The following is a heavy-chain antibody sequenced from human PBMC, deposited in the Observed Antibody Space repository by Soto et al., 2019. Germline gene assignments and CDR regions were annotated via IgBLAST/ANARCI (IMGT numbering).Heavy chain of an antibody. D-gene: IGHD2-2*03. V-gene: IGHV3-30*02. Sequence: PGGSLRLSCAASGFTFSRYGMHWVRQAPGRGLEWVAVIWNNGNKKVYLDSVKGRFTISRDNSKNTLYLQMNSLRAEDTAVYYCAKGRVDIVVVPAAMDYWGPGTLVTVSS. CDR1: GFTFSRYG. J-gene: IGHJ4*02. CDR3: AKGRVDIVVVPAAMDY. CDR2: IWNNGNKK.